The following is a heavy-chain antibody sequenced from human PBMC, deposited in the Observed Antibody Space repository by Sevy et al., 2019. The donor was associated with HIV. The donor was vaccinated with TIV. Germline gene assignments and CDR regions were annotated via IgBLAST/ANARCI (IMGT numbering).Heavy chain of an antibody. CDR2: ISSSSSYI. J-gene: IGHJ5*02. Sequence: GGSLRLSCAASGFTFSSYSMNWVRQAPGKGLEWVSSISSSSSYIYYADSVKGRFTISRDNAKNSLYLQMNSLRAEDSAVYYCARAPHTVTTHNWFDPWGQGTLVTVSS. V-gene: IGHV3-21*01. CDR1: GFTFSSYS. D-gene: IGHD4-17*01. CDR3: ARAPHTVTTHNWFDP.